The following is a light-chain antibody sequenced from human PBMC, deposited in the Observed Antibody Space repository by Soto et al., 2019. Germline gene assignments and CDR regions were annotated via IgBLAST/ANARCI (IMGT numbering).Light chain of an antibody. J-gene: IGKJ4*01. V-gene: IGKV1-12*01. Sequence: DIQMTQSPSSVSASVGDRVTITCRASQGFSTWLAWYRRKPGRAPELLIYSASSLHSGVTSRFSGSGSGTDFTRTISSLQPADLATYDCQQANSFPRTFGGGTEVEIK. CDR3: QQANSFPRT. CDR1: QGFSTW. CDR2: SAS.